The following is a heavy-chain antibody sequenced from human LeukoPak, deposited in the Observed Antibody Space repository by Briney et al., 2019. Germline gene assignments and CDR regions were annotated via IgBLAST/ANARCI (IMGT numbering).Heavy chain of an antibody. V-gene: IGHV4-59*01. CDR1: GGSISSYY. D-gene: IGHD6-13*01. J-gene: IGHJ6*03. Sequence: SETLSLTCSVSGGSISSYYWSWIRQPPGKGLEWIGYIYYSGRTSYNPSLKSRVTISVDTSKNQFSLRLSSVTAADTAVYYCAGRPSSWPYYYYMDVWGKGTTVTVSS. CDR2: IYYSGRT. CDR3: AGRPSSWPYYYYMDV.